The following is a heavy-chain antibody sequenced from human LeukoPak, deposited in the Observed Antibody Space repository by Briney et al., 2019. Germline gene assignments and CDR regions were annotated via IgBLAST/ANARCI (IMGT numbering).Heavy chain of an antibody. D-gene: IGHD3-10*01. J-gene: IGHJ6*02. Sequence: GRSLRLSCAASGFTFSSYAMHWVRQAPGKGLEWVAVISYDGSNKYYADSVKGRFTISRDNSKNTLYLQMNSLRAEDTAVYYCARAAYYYGSGSYRAFSNYYYYGMDVWGQGTTVTVSS. CDR3: ARAAYYYGSGSYRAFSNYYYYGMDV. CDR2: ISYDGSNK. V-gene: IGHV3-30-3*01. CDR1: GFTFSSYA.